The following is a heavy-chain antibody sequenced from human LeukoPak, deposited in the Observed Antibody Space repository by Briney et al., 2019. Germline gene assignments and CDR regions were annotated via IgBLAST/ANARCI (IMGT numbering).Heavy chain of an antibody. CDR3: ARDNLLLFDY. J-gene: IGHJ4*02. D-gene: IGHD2-21*02. CDR1: GFTFSSYE. CDR2: ISNSGRTI. V-gene: IGHV3-48*03. Sequence: QTGGSLRLSCVASGFTFSSYEMQWVRQAPGKGLEWVSYISNSGRTIHYADSAKGRFTISRDNAKNSLYLQLNSLRAEDTAVYYCARDNLLLFDYWGQGTLVTVSS.